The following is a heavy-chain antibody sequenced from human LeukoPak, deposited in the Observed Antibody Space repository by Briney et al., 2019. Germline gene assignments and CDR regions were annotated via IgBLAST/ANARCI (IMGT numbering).Heavy chain of an antibody. J-gene: IGHJ6*03. V-gene: IGHV4-59*01. Sequence: SETLSLTCTVSGGSINNYYRSWIRQPPGKGLEWIGYIHYSGSTNYNPSLKSRVTISIDTSKNQFSLKLSFVTAADTAVYYCARVEEGYGSGRRENYYYYYMDVWGKGSTVTISS. CDR3: ARVEEGYGSGRRENYYYYYMDV. D-gene: IGHD3-10*01. CDR2: IHYSGST. CDR1: GGSINNYY.